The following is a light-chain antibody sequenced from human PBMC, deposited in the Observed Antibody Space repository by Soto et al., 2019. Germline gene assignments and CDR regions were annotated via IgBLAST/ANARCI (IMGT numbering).Light chain of an antibody. CDR3: TSYTTSATVA. V-gene: IGLV2-14*03. CDR2: DVT. J-gene: IGLJ2*01. Sequence: QSVLTQPASVSGSPGQSITISCTGTSSDIGTYDYVSWYQQYPGKVPQLIIYDVTNRPSGVSNRFSGSKSGKTASLTISGLQAEDEADYYCTSYTTSATVAIGGGTQLTVL. CDR1: SSDIGTYDY.